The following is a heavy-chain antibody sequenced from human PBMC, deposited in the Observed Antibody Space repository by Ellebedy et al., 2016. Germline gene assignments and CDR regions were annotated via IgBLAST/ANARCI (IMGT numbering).Heavy chain of an antibody. CDR2: INSDGSST. J-gene: IGHJ4*02. V-gene: IGHV3-74*01. CDR1: GLTFRSKW. Sequence: GESLKISXAASGLTFRSKWMHWVRQAPGKGLAWVSRINSDGSSTSYADSVKGRFTISRDNAKNTLYLQMSSLRAEDTAVYYCAREMTTLTEFDYWGQGTLVTVSS. CDR3: AREMTTLTEFDY. D-gene: IGHD4-17*01.